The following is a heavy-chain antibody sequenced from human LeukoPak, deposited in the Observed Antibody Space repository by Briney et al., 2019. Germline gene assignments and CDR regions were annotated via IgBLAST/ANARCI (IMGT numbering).Heavy chain of an antibody. D-gene: IGHD4-23*01. CDR3: AHRTQRDVGTQGFDF. V-gene: IGHV2-5*02. J-gene: IGHJ4*02. Sequence: SGPTLVKPTQTLTLTCTFSGFSLTTTGVGVGWIRQPPGKALEWLALIYWDDDKRYSPSLKNRLTITKDTSKNQVVLTMTNMDPVDTATYYCAHRTQRDVGTQGFDFWGQGTLVTVSS. CDR1: GFSLTTTGVG. CDR2: IYWDDDK.